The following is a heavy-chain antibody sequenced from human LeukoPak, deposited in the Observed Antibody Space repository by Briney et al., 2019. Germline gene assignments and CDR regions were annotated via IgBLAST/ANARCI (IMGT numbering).Heavy chain of an antibody. J-gene: IGHJ4*02. Sequence: PGRSLRLSCAASGFTLGTYNMNWVRQAPGKGLEWVSYISSGSSTIYYADSVKGRFTISRDNAKNSLYLQMNSLRAEDTAVYYCARDSTIFGVVIMGGYFDYWGQGTLVTVSS. CDR1: GFTLGTYN. CDR3: ARDSTIFGVVIMGGYFDY. D-gene: IGHD3-3*01. CDR2: ISSGSSTI. V-gene: IGHV3-48*04.